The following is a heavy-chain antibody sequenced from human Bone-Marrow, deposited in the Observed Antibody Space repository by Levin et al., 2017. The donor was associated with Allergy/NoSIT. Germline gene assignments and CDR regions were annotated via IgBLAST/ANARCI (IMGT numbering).Heavy chain of an antibody. CDR2: INHSGSS. Sequence: PGGSLRLSCAVYGGSFSGYYWSWIRQPPGKGLEWIGEINHSGSSNYNPSLKSRVTISVDTSKNQFSLKLTSVTAADTAVYFCARIHGGYSYRIYGMDVWGQGTTVTVSS. CDR3: ARIHGGYSYRIYGMDV. J-gene: IGHJ6*02. D-gene: IGHD5-18*01. CDR1: GGSFSGYY. V-gene: IGHV4-34*01.